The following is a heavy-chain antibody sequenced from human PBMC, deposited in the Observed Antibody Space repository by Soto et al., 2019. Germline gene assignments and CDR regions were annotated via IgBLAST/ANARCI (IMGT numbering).Heavy chain of an antibody. J-gene: IGHJ5*02. V-gene: IGHV4-34*01. CDR2: INHSGST. CDR3: ARVLEEAAAHEDWFDP. Sequence: QVQLQQWGAGLLKPSETLSLTCAVYGGSFSGYYWSWIRQPPGKGLEWIGEINHSGSTNYNPSLKSRVSVTVDTSRYHVCLKLSSVTAADTAVYYCARVLEEAAAHEDWFDPWGQGTLVTVSS. D-gene: IGHD6-13*01. CDR1: GGSFSGYY.